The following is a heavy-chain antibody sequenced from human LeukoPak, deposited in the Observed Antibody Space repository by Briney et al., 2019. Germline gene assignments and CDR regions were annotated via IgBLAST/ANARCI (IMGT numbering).Heavy chain of an antibody. CDR3: ARTTFGGYYFDY. Sequence: ASVKVSCNASGYTFTSYGISWVRQAPGQGLGLVGWISAYNGNTNYAQKLQGRVTMTTDTSTSTAYMELRSLRSDDTAVYYCARTTFGGYYFDYWGQGTLVTVSS. CDR1: GYTFTSYG. CDR2: ISAYNGNT. D-gene: IGHD3-3*01. J-gene: IGHJ4*02. V-gene: IGHV1-18*01.